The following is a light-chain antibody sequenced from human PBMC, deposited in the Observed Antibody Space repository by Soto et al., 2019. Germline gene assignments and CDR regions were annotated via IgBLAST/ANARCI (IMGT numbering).Light chain of an antibody. CDR3: QQYNSQRT. J-gene: IGKJ1*01. CDR2: KAS. CDR1: QYISSW. Sequence: DIQMTQSPSTLSASVGDRVTITCRAGQYISSWLAWYQQKPGKAPKLLIYKASSLESGVPSRFSGSGSGTEFTLTISSLQPDDFATYYCQQYNSQRTFGQGIKVEIK. V-gene: IGKV1-5*03.